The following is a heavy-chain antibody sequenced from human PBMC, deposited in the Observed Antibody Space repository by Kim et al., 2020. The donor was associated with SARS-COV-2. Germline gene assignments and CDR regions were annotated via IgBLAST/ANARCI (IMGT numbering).Heavy chain of an antibody. Sequence: SETLSLTCTVSGGSISSSSYYWGWIRQPPGKGLEWIGSIYYSGSTYYNPSLKSRVTISVDTSKNQFSLKLSSVTAADTAVYYCARQCEDIVVVPAAIDYYYMDVWGKGTTVTVSS. J-gene: IGHJ6*03. D-gene: IGHD2-2*02. CDR1: GGSISSSSYY. CDR2: IYYSGST. CDR3: ARQCEDIVVVPAAIDYYYMDV. V-gene: IGHV4-39*01.